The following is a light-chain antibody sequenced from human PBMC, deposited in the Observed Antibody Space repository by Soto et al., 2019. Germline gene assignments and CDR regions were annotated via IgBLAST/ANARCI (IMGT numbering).Light chain of an antibody. J-gene: IGKJ1*01. V-gene: IGKV3-15*01. CDR2: GAS. Sequence: EIVMTQSPSTLSVSPGERATLSCRASQSVSSNFLAGYQQKPGQGPRLLIYGASTRATGIPARFSGSGSGTEFTLTIISRQYEDFAVYYCQQYNNWTWTFGQGTKVDIK. CDR1: QSVSSN. CDR3: QQYNNWTWT.